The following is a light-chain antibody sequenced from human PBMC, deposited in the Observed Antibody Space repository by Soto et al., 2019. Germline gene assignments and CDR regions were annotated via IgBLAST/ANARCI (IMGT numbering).Light chain of an antibody. CDR3: SSYTSSSTLL. CDR2: EVT. V-gene: IGLV2-14*01. CDR1: SSDVGGYNY. Sequence: QSALTQPASVSGSPGQSITISCTGSSSDVGGYNYVSWYQQHPGKAPKLILYEVTNRPSGVSNRFSGSKSGNTASLTISGLQAEDEADYYCSSYTSSSTLLFGGGTQLTVL. J-gene: IGLJ3*02.